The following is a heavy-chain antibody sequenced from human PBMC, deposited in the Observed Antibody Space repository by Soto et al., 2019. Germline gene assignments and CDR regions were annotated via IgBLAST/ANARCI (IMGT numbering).Heavy chain of an antibody. V-gene: IGHV5-51*01. J-gene: IGHJ3*02. CDR3: ARGEETTATIDNFDI. CDR1: GYVFTRYL. Sequence: GESLKISCEFSGYVFTRYLIVFVLQMPGKGLEWMGIIFPGDSDTRYSPSFQCQVTISADKSISTAYLQWSSLKASDTAFYYCARGEETTATIDNFDIWGQGTMV. CDR2: IFPGDSDT. D-gene: IGHD1-7*01.